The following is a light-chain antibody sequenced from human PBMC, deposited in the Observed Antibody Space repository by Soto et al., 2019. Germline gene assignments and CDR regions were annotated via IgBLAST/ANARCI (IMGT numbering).Light chain of an antibody. CDR1: QSVTTQ. Sequence: IVLTQSPGTLSLSPGGRATLSCRASQSVTTQLAWYQQKPGQAPRLIIHGASSRATGVPDRITGSGSGTDFTLSISRLEPEDFAVYYCQQYGSSPRTFGQGTKVDIK. CDR2: GAS. CDR3: QQYGSSPRT. V-gene: IGKV3-20*01. J-gene: IGKJ1*01.